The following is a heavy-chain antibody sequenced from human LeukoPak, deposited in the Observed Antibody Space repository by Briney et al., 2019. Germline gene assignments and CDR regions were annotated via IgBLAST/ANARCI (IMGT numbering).Heavy chain of an antibody. V-gene: IGHV1-46*01. CDR2: INPSGGST. CDR1: GYTFTNYY. CDR3: ARGKSKKGYCSGGSCYWFDP. Sequence: ASVKVSCKASGYTFTNYYMHWVRQAPGQGLEWMGIINPSGGSTSYAQKFQGRVTITADESTSTAYMELSSLRSEDTAVYYCARGKSKKGYCSGGSCYWFDPWGQGTLVTVSS. D-gene: IGHD2-15*01. J-gene: IGHJ5*02.